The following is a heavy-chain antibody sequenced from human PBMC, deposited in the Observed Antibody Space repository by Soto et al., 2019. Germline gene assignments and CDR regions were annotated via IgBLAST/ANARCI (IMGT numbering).Heavy chain of an antibody. CDR3: ARGRKNIVVVPAASNDY. V-gene: IGHV1-8*01. J-gene: IGHJ4*02. CDR2: MNPNSGNT. Sequence: ASVKVSCKASGYTFTSYDINWVRQATGQGLERMGWMNPNSGNTGYAQKFQGRVTMARNTSISTAYMELSSLRSEDTAVYYCARGRKNIVVVPAASNDYRGQGTLVTVSS. D-gene: IGHD2-2*01. CDR1: GYTFTSYD.